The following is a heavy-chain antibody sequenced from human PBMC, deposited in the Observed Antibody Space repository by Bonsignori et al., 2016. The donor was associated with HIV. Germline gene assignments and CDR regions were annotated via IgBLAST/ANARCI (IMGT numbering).Heavy chain of an antibody. CDR2: TNPNSGGT. J-gene: IGHJ4*02. Sequence: WVRQAPGQGLEWMGWTNPNSGGTHSAQKFQGRVTMTRDTSISTAYMDLSRLRSDDTAVYYCARASDYGDYAFDYWGQGTLVTVSS. CDR3: ARASDYGDYAFDY. D-gene: IGHD4-17*01. V-gene: IGHV1-2*02.